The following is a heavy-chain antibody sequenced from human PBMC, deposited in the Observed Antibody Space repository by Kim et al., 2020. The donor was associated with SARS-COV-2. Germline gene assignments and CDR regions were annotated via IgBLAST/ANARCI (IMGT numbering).Heavy chain of an antibody. J-gene: IGHJ2*01. Sequence: GGSLRLSCAASGFTFSSSDVTWVRQAPGQGLEWVSAIPGGGRNTYYADSVRGRFTVSRDDSKNTVYLQMNSLRAEDTAVYYCVKAAAAGGYWYFDLWGRGTLVTVSS. CDR1: GFTFSSSD. V-gene: IGHV3-23*03. CDR2: IPGGGRNT. D-gene: IGHD6-13*01. CDR3: VKAAAAGGYWYFDL.